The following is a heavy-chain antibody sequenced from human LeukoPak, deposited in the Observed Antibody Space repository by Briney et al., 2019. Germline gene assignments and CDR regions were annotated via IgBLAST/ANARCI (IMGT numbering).Heavy chain of an antibody. CDR1: GFTFTNSA. D-gene: IGHD1-26*01. CDR3: ARDAEVGAPGWFDP. J-gene: IGHJ5*02. Sequence: GGSLRLSCAASGFTFTNSAMNWVRQAPGKGLEWVSSINDVASHIYYADSVKGRFTISRDNAKNSVSLQMNNLRAEDTGVYFCARDAEVGAPGWFDPWGQGTLVTVSS. V-gene: IGHV3-21*04. CDR2: INDVASHI.